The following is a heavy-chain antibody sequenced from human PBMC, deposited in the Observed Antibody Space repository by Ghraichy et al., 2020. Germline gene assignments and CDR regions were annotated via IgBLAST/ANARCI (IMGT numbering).Heavy chain of an antibody. CDR2: IYYSGST. CDR3: ARPGYSSSWYGTYYYYYGMDV. Sequence: SQTLSLTCTVSGGSISSSSYYWGWIRQPPGKGLEWIGSIYYSGSTYYNPSLKSRVTISVDTSKNQFSLKLSSVTAADTAVYYCARPGYSSSWYGTYYYYYGMDVWGQGTTVTVSS. J-gene: IGHJ6*02. D-gene: IGHD6-13*01. V-gene: IGHV4-39*01. CDR1: GGSISSSSYY.